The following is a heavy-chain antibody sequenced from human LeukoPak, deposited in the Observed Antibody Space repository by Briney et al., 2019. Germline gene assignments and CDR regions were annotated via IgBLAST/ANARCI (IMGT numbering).Heavy chain of an antibody. D-gene: IGHD3-10*01. CDR3: ARDSQTYYYGSGRDYYMDV. V-gene: IGHV1-46*01. Sequence: ASVKVSCKASGYTFTSYYMHWVRQAPGQGLEWMGIINPSGGSTSYAQKFQGRVTMTRDMSTSTVYMELRRLRSDDTAVYYCARDSQTYYYGSGRDYYMDVWGKGTTVTISS. J-gene: IGHJ6*03. CDR1: GYTFTSYY. CDR2: INPSGGST.